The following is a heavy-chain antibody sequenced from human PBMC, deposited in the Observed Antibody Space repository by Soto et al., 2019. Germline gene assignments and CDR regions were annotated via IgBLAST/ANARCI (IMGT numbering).Heavy chain of an antibody. V-gene: IGHV1-46*03. CDR1: GYTFTSYY. J-gene: IGHJ4*02. CDR2: INPSGGST. D-gene: IGHD4-17*01. Sequence: ASVKVSFKASGYTFTSYYMHWVRQAPGQGLEWMGIINPSGGSTSYAQRFQGRVTMTRDTSTSTVYMELSSLRSEDTAVYYCAREYTTGTPIDYWGQGTLVTVSS. CDR3: AREYTTGTPIDY.